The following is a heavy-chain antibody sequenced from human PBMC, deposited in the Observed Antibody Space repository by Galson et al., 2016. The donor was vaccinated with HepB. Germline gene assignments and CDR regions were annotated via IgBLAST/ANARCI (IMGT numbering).Heavy chain of an antibody. D-gene: IGHD7-27*01. CDR3: ARDRLGPYGMDV. V-gene: IGHV1-46*01. Sequence: WVRQAPGQGLDWMGIINPSGDSARYAQKFQGRVTMTRDTSTSTVYMELSSLRSEDTAVYFCARDRLGPYGMDVWGQGTTVTVSS. J-gene: IGHJ6*02. CDR2: INPSGDSA.